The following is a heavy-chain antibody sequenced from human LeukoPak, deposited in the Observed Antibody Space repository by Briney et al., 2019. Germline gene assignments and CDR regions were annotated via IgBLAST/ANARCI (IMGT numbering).Heavy chain of an antibody. CDR3: AREAGDSSGWYNWFDP. CDR1: GFTFSNYM. CDR2: IKSDGITI. Sequence: GGSLRLSCAASGFTFSNYMMHWVRQAPGKGLVWVSRIKSDGITITHADSVKGRFTISRDNAKNTLYLQMNSLRAEDTAVYYCAREAGDSSGWYNWFDPWGQGTLVTVSS. J-gene: IGHJ5*02. D-gene: IGHD6-19*01. V-gene: IGHV3-74*01.